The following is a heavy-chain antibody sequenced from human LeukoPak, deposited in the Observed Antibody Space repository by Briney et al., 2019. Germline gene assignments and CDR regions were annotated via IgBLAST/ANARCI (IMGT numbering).Heavy chain of an antibody. Sequence: SLKLSCKASGGTFTSYAISWVRQAPGQGLEWRGRIIPILGIANYAQKFQGRVTITPDKSTSTAYMELSSLRSEHTAVYFCARIYAADYGDYHDAFDIWGQGTMVTVSS. CDR1: GGTFTSYA. CDR3: ARIYAADYGDYHDAFDI. J-gene: IGHJ3*02. CDR2: IIPILGIA. V-gene: IGHV1-69*04. D-gene: IGHD4-17*01.